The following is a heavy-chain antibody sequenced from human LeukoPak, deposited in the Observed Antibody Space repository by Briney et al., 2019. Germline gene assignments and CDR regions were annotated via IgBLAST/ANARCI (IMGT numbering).Heavy chain of an antibody. D-gene: IGHD3-10*01. J-gene: IGHJ4*02. CDR2: VHSSGST. V-gene: IGHV4-4*07. CDR1: GGSISGYY. CDR3: AREGILSPVDY. Sequence: SETLSLTCTVSGGSISGYYWSWIRQPAGKGLEWIGRVHSSGSTDYNPSLKSRVALSVDTSKNQFSLRVISVTAADRAVYYCAREGILSPVDYWGRGTLVTVSS.